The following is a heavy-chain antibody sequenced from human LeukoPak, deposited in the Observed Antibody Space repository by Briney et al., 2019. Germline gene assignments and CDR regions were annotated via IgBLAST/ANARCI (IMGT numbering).Heavy chain of an antibody. CDR1: DGSISSSSLY. D-gene: IGHD3-10*01. J-gene: IGHJ4*02. V-gene: IGHV4-39*01. CDR3: VGEEYGTGSYYKSSD. CDR2: MYYTGSYTGTT. Sequence: PSETLSLTCIVSDGSISSSSLYWGWIRQPPGKGLEWIGSMYYTGSYTGTTYYNPSLESRVTVSVDTSKNLCSLKLTTVTAADTAVYYCVGEEYGTGSYYKSSDWGQGTLVTVSS.